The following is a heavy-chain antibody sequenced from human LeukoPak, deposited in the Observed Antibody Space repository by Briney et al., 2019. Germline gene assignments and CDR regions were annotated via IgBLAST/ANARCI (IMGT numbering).Heavy chain of an antibody. CDR3: ARIPVPTVTTIYYYMDV. CDR1: GGPIRSYY. Sequence: SETLSLTCTASGGPIRSYYWSWIRQSPGKGLEWIGYIYYSGSTNYNPSLKSRVTISVDTSKNQFSLKLNSVTAADTAVYYCARIPVPTVTTIYYYMDVWGKGTTVTVSS. D-gene: IGHD4-11*01. V-gene: IGHV4-59*01. CDR2: IYYSGST. J-gene: IGHJ6*03.